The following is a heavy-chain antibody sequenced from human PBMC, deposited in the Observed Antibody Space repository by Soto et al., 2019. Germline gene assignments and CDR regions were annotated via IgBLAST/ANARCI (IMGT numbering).Heavy chain of an antibody. J-gene: IGHJ3*02. CDR2: IFASGST. D-gene: IGHD3-22*01. CDR3: AREFYSDIGGYYSMGEAFDI. V-gene: IGHV4-4*07. Sequence: PSETLSLTCSVSGGSISPFYWSWLRQPAGKGLEWIGRIFASGSTNYNPSLSSRVTISLDTSENQFSLNLKSVTAADTAVYYCAREFYSDIGGYYSMGEAFDIWGQGTMVTVSS. CDR1: GGSISPFY.